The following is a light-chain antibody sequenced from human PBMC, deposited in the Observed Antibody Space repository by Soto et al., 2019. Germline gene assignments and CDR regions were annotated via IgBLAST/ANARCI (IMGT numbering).Light chain of an antibody. V-gene: IGKV3-15*01. Sequence: EIVMTQSPASLSVSPGERATLSCRASQTVTRNLAWYQQKPGQAPRLLIYGASTRATGIPARFSGSGSGTEFTLTFSILQSEDSAVYYCQQYNNWPPATFGQGTKVEIK. CDR2: GAS. CDR3: QQYNNWPPAT. CDR1: QTVTRN. J-gene: IGKJ1*01.